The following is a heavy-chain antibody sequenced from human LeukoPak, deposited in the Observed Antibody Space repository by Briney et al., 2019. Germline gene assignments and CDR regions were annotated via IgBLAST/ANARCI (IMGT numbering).Heavy chain of an antibody. CDR3: ARQAQGFLGIAAALDY. CDR2: IYPGDSDT. V-gene: IGHV5-51*01. CDR1: GYSFTSYW. D-gene: IGHD6-13*01. J-gene: IGHJ4*02. Sequence: GESLKISCKGSGYSFTSYWIGWVRQMPGKGLEWMGIIYPGDSDTRYSPSFQGQITISADKSISTAYLQWSSLKASDTAMYYCARQAQGFLGIAAALDYWGQGTLVTVSS.